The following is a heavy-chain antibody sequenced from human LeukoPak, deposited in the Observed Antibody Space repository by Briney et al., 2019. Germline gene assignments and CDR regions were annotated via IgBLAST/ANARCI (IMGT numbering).Heavy chain of an antibody. Sequence: GGSLRLSCAASGFTFSSYAMSWVRQAPGKGLGWVSAISGSGGSTYYADSVKGRFTISRDNSKNTLYLQMNSLRAEDTAVYYCAKDRITYYYGSSLDYWGQGTLVTVSS. J-gene: IGHJ4*02. CDR2: ISGSGGST. CDR1: GFTFSSYA. D-gene: IGHD3-10*01. V-gene: IGHV3-23*01. CDR3: AKDRITYYYGSSLDY.